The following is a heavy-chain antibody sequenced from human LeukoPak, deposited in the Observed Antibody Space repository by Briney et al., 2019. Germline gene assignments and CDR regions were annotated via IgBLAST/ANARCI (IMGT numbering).Heavy chain of an antibody. CDR2: ISYDGSNK. J-gene: IGHJ4*02. Sequence: GRSLRLSCAASGFTFSSYAMHWVRQAPGKGLEWVAVISYDGSNKYYADSVKGGFTISRDNSKNTLYLQMNSLRAEDTAVYYCARDSIAAGLAFDSWGQGTLVTVSS. V-gene: IGHV3-30*04. CDR1: GFTFSSYA. D-gene: IGHD6-6*01. CDR3: ARDSIAAGLAFDS.